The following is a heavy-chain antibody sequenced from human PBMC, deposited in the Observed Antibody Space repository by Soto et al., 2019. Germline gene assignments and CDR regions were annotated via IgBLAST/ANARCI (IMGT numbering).Heavy chain of an antibody. D-gene: IGHD5-18*01. V-gene: IGHV1-69*13. J-gene: IGHJ6*02. CDR1: GGTLSSYA. CDR3: ARARDTENGMDV. Sequence: SVKVSGKASGGTLSSYAISWVRQAPGQGLEWMGGIIPIFGTANYAQKFQGRVTITADESTSTAYMELSSLRSEDTAVYYCARARDTENGMDVWGQGTTVTVSS. CDR2: IIPIFGTA.